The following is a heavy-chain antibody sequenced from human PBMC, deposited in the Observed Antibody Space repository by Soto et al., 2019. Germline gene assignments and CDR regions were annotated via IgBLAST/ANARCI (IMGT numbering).Heavy chain of an antibody. Sequence: ASAKVSCKASGYTFTNYDISWVRQAPGQGLEWMGRISTYNGNTNYPQSLQGRLTMTTDTSTTTAYMELRNLRSDDTAVYYCARDPYHVLMVNAPNLYGMDVWG. CDR3: ARDPYHVLMVNAPNLYGMDV. V-gene: IGHV1-18*01. CDR2: ISTYNGNT. CDR1: GYTFTNYD. J-gene: IGHJ6*02. D-gene: IGHD2-8*01.